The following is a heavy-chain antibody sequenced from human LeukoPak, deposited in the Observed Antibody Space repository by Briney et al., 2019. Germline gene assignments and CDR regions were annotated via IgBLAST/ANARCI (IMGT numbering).Heavy chain of an antibody. CDR2: IYSGGDT. Sequence: NPGGSLRLSCAASGFIVTNTYMSWVRQAPGKGLEWVSVIYSGGDTFYTDSVKGRFTISRDGSSNTLSLQMSSLRVEDTAVYYCARGQRGSGLDCWGLGTLVTVSS. J-gene: IGHJ4*02. CDR1: GFIVTNTY. D-gene: IGHD3-10*01. V-gene: IGHV3-53*01. CDR3: ARGQRGSGLDC.